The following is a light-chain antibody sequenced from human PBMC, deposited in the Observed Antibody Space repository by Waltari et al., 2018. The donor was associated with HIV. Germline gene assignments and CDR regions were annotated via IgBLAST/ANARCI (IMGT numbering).Light chain of an antibody. CDR3: NSRDSSGHWV. J-gene: IGLJ3*02. CDR1: ILRTYY. Sequence: SSELTQDPAVSVALGQTVRTTCQGDILRTYYASWYQQKPGQAPILVIYGKNNRPSGIPDRFSGSSSGNTASLTITGAQAEDEADYYCNSRDSSGHWVFGGGTKLTVL. CDR2: GKN. V-gene: IGLV3-19*01.